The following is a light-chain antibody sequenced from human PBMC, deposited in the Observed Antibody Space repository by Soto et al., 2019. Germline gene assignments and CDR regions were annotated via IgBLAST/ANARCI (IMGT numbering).Light chain of an antibody. CDR1: QSVSSSY. Sequence: EIVLTQSPGTLSLSPGERATLSCRASQSVSSSYLAWYQQKPGQAPRLLIYGASSRATGIPDRFSGSGSGTDFTLTISRLEPEDVAVYYCQQYGSSLGGTFGQGTKVDIK. V-gene: IGKV3-20*01. CDR2: GAS. J-gene: IGKJ1*01. CDR3: QQYGSSLGGT.